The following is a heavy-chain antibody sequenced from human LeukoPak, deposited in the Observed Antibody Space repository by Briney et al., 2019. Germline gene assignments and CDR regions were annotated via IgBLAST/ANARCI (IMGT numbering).Heavy chain of an antibody. D-gene: IGHD3-22*01. CDR1: GGSISSYY. V-gene: IGHV4-4*07. CDR3: ARDDSSGYYYYGMDV. CDR2: IYTSGST. Sequence: SETLSLTCAVSGGSISSYYWSWIRQPAGKGLEWIGRIYTSGSTNYNPSLKSRVTMSVDTSKNQFSLKLSSVTAADTAVYYCARDDSSGYYYYGMDVWGQGTTVTVSS. J-gene: IGHJ6*02.